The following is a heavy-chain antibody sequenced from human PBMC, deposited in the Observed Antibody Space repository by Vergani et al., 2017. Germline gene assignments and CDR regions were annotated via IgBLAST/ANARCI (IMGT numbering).Heavy chain of an antibody. V-gene: IGHV5-51*01. J-gene: IGHJ4*02. D-gene: IGHD1-1*01. Sequence: EVELVPSGPEMRKPGESLKISCKGSEYSFGNYWIGWVRQMPGKGLEWMGIIYPADSDTRYSPSFKGQVTISADKSISTAFLQWDSLKASDTALYYCARHTTYTDSWGQGTLVTVSS. CDR1: EYSFGNYW. CDR3: ARHTTYTDS. CDR2: IYPADSDT.